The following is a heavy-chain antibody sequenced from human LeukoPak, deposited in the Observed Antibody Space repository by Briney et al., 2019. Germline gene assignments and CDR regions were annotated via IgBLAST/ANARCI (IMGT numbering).Heavy chain of an antibody. CDR1: GYSISSGYY. D-gene: IGHD6-19*01. CDR3: ARKGMLSSGWFDYFDY. Sequence: PSETLSLTCTVSGYSISSGYYWGWIRQPPGKGLEWIGSIYHSGSTYYNPSLKSRVTISVDTSKNQFSLKLSSVTAADTAVYYCARKGMLSSGWFDYFDYWGQGTLVTVSS. V-gene: IGHV4-38-2*02. CDR2: IYHSGST. J-gene: IGHJ4*02.